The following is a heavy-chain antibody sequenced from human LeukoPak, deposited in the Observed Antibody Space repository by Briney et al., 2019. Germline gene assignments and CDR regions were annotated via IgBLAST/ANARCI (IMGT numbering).Heavy chain of an antibody. CDR1: GYSFTSYW. CDR3: VRRYSRSGTTWDY. Sequence: GESLKISCKGSGYSFTSYWIGWVRQMPGKGLEWMGIIYPGDSDTRYSPSFQGQVTISADKSISTAYLQWSSLKASDTAMYYCVRRYSRSGTTWDYWGQGTLVTVSS. CDR2: IYPGDSDT. J-gene: IGHJ4*02. D-gene: IGHD1-26*01. V-gene: IGHV5-51*01.